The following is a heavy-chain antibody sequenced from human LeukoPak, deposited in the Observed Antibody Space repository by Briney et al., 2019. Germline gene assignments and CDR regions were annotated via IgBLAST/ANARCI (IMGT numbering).Heavy chain of an antibody. CDR1: GFTFSSYS. Sequence: GGSLRLSCAASGFTFSSYSMNWVRQAPGKGLKWVSSISSISSYIYYADSVKGRFTISRDNAKNSLYLQMNSLRAEDTAVYYCARGESWFYYGTGSYHFDYWGQGTLVTVSS. CDR3: ARGESWFYYGTGSYHFDY. J-gene: IGHJ4*02. CDR2: ISSISSYI. V-gene: IGHV3-21*01. D-gene: IGHD3-10*01.